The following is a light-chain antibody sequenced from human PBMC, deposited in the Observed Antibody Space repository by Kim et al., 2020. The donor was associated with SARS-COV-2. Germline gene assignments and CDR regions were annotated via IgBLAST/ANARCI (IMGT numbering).Light chain of an antibody. Sequence: ATINCKSSQSVLYSSNNKNYSGWYQQKPGQPPKLLIYWASTRGSGVPDRFSGSGSGTDFTLTISSLQAEDVAVYFCHQYYSTPWTFGQGTKVDIK. V-gene: IGKV4-1*01. CDR1: QSVLYSSNNKNY. CDR2: WAS. CDR3: HQYYSTPWT. J-gene: IGKJ1*01.